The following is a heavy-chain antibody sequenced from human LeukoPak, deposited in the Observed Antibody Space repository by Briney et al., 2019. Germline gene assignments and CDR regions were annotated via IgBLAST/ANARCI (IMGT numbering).Heavy chain of an antibody. CDR3: ARSGMTTVTDFDY. Sequence: PSQTLSLTCTVSGGSISSGDYYWSWIRQPPGKGLEWIGYIYYSGSTYYNPSLKSRVTISVDTSKNQFSLKLSSVTAADTAVYYCARSGMTTVTDFDYWGQGTLVTVSS. D-gene: IGHD4-17*01. V-gene: IGHV4-30-4*01. CDR2: IYYSGST. J-gene: IGHJ4*02. CDR1: GGSISSGDYY.